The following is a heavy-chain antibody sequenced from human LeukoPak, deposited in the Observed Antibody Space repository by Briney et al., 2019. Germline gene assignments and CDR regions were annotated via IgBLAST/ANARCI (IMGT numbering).Heavy chain of an antibody. J-gene: IGHJ4*02. CDR1: GFTFDDYG. V-gene: IGHV3-20*04. CDR2: INWNGGST. Sequence: PGGSLRLSCAASGFTFDDYGMSWVRQAPGKGLEWVSGINWNGGSTGYADSVKGRFTISRDNAKNTLYLQMNSLRAEDTAVYYCAKSGGSYYPTVFDYWGQGTLVTVSS. CDR3: AKSGGSYYPTVFDY. D-gene: IGHD1-26*01.